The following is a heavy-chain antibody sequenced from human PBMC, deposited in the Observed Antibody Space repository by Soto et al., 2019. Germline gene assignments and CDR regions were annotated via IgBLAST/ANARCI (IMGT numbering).Heavy chain of an antibody. CDR3: ARVLYYYDSSGYYLYFDY. CDR2: ISSSSSYI. D-gene: IGHD3-22*01. V-gene: IGHV3-21*01. J-gene: IGHJ4*02. CDR1: GFTFSSYS. Sequence: LRLSCAASGFTFSSYSMNWVRQAPGKGLEWVSSISSSSSYIYYADSVKGRSTISRDNAKNSLYLQMNSLRAEDTAVYYCARVLYYYDSSGYYLYFDYWGQGTLVTVSS.